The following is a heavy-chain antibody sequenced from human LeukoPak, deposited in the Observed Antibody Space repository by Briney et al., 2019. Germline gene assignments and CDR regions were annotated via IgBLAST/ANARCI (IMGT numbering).Heavy chain of an antibody. V-gene: IGHV4-39*07. J-gene: IGHJ4*02. CDR3: ARLGPPALWQQLVKPTLRFDY. Sequence: PSETLSLTCTVSGGSISSSSYYWGWIRQPPGKGLEWIGSIYYSGSTYYNPSLKSRVTISVDTSKNQFSLKLSSVTAADTAVYYCARLGPPALWQQLVKPTLRFDYWGQGTLVTVSS. D-gene: IGHD6-13*01. CDR2: IYYSGST. CDR1: GGSISSSSYY.